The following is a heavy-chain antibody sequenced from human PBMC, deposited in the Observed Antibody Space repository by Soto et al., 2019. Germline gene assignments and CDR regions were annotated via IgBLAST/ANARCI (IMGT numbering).Heavy chain of an antibody. CDR3: ARAYYCSGGSCYGGHFDY. V-gene: IGHV3-30-3*01. Sequence: GGSLRLSCAASGFTFSSYAMHWVRQAPGKGLEWVAVISYDGSNKYYADSVKGRFTISRDNSKNTLYLQMNSLRAEDTAVYYCARAYYCSGGSCYGGHFDYWGQGTLVTVSS. CDR2: ISYDGSNK. CDR1: GFTFSSYA. J-gene: IGHJ4*02. D-gene: IGHD2-15*01.